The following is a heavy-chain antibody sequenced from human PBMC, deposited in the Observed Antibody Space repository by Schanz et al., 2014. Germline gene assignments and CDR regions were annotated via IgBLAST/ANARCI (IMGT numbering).Heavy chain of an antibody. Sequence: VESGGGLVQPGGSLRLSCAASGFTFSSYAMSWVRQAPGKGLEWVSGISGSGGSTYYADSVKGRFTISRDNSKNTLYLQMNSLRAEDTAVYYCAKDLLYGAPMPLNHLDYWGQGTLVTVSS. CDR2: ISGSGGST. J-gene: IGHJ4*02. CDR1: GFTFSSYA. V-gene: IGHV3-23*04. D-gene: IGHD2-2*01. CDR3: AKDLLYGAPMPLNHLDY.